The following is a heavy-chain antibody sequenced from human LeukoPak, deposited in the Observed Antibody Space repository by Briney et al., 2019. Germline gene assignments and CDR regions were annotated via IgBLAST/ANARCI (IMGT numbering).Heavy chain of an antibody. CDR1: GGSISSYY. J-gene: IGHJ6*02. CDR2: IYTSGST. CDR3: ARGWILEWLIPRYYGMDV. V-gene: IGHV4-4*07. D-gene: IGHD3-3*01. Sequence: SETLSLTCTVSGGSISSYYWSWIRQPAGKGLEWIGRIYTSGSTNYDPSLKSRVTISVDTSKNQFSLKLSSVTAADTAVYYCARGWILEWLIPRYYGMDVWGQGTTVTVSS.